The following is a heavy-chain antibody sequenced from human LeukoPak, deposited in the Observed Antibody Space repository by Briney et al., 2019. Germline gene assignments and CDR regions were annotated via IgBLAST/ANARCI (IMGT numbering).Heavy chain of an antibody. CDR2: VFDSGRT. D-gene: IGHD5-18*01. CDR3: TTIKRGNIFGYFDF. J-gene: IGHJ4*02. V-gene: IGHV4-59*11. CDR1: GGSMTTHH. Sequence: SETLSLTCTVSGGSMTTHHWNWIRQTPGNGLEWIGYVFDSGRTKENPSLKSRVTLSADTSKNQLSLRLSSVTAADTSEYYCTTIKRGNIFGYFDFWGQGILVTVSS.